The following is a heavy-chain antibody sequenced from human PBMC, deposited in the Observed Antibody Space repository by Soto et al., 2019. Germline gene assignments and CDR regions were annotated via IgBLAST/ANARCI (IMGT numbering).Heavy chain of an antibody. V-gene: IGHV1-3*01. D-gene: IGHD5-12*01. CDR1: GYTFTNYA. J-gene: IGHJ4*02. Sequence: GASVKVSCKASGYTFTNYATHWVRQAPGQRLEWMGWINAGNGNTKYSQKFQGRVTITRDTSASTAYMELSSLGSEDTAVYYCARVSGYYLPDYWGQGTLVTVSS. CDR3: ARVSGYYLPDY. CDR2: INAGNGNT.